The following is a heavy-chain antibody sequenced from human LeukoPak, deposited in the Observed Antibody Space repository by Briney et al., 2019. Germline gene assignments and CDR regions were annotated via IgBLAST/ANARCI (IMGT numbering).Heavy chain of an antibody. CDR2: IYPGDSDT. Sequence: GESLKISCKGSGYSFTSYWIGWVRQMPGKGLEWMGIIYPGDSDTRYSPSFQGQVTISADKSLSTAYLQWSSLKASDTAMYYCARHIRYCSSTSCYNFDYWGQGTLVTVSS. CDR3: ARHIRYCSSTSCYNFDY. CDR1: GYSFTSYW. D-gene: IGHD2-2*02. J-gene: IGHJ4*02. V-gene: IGHV5-51*01.